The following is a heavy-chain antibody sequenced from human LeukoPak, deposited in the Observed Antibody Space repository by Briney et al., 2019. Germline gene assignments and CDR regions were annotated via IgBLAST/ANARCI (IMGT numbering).Heavy chain of an antibody. J-gene: IGHJ5*02. Sequence: PSETLSLTCTVSGGSISSSSYYWGWIRQPPGKGLEWIGSIYYSGSTYYNPSLKSRVTISVDTSKNQFSLKLSSVTAADTAVYYCARDVRAVAGRFDPWGQGTLVTVSS. CDR2: IYYSGST. V-gene: IGHV4-39*07. CDR1: GGSISSSSYY. D-gene: IGHD6-6*01. CDR3: ARDVRAVAGRFDP.